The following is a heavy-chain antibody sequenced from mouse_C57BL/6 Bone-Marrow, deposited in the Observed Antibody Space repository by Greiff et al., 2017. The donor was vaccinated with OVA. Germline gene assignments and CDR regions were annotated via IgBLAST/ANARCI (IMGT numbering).Heavy chain of an antibody. V-gene: IGHV1-69*01. CDR1: GYTFTSYW. Sequence: QVQLQQPGAELVMPGASVKLSCKASGYTFTSYWMHWVKQRPGQGLEWIGEIDPSDSYTNYNQKFKGKSTLTVDKSSSTAYMQLSSLTSEDSAVYYCASLGPYFDYWGQGTTLTVSS. J-gene: IGHJ2*01. CDR3: ASLGPYFDY. D-gene: IGHD4-1*01. CDR2: IDPSDSYT.